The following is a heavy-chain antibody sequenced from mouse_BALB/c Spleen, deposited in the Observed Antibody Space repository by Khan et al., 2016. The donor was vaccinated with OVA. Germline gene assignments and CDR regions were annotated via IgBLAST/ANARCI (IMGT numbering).Heavy chain of an antibody. CDR2: ISDGGGST. J-gene: IGHJ3*01. Sequence: EVELVESGGGLVKPGGSLKLSCAASGFSFRDYYMYWIRQTPEERLEWVATISDGGGSTYYPDSVKGRFTISRDNAENNLYLQMSSLKSEDTAEYYCARAGYGGFAYWGQGTLVTVSA. CDR1: GFSFRDYY. D-gene: IGHD1-1*02. V-gene: IGHV5-4*02. CDR3: ARAGYGGFAY.